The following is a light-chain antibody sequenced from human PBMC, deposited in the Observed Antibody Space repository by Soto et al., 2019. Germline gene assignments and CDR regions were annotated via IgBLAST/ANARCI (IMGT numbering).Light chain of an antibody. CDR2: GNN. V-gene: IGLV1-40*01. CDR3: SSYTSISTLYV. J-gene: IGLJ1*01. Sequence: QSVLTQPPSVSGAPGQRVTISCTGSSANIGAAYNVDWYQQLPGTAPKLLIYGNNNRPSGVPARFSGSKSGTSASLAIAGLQAEDEGDYYCSSYTSISTLYVFGTGAKVTVL. CDR1: SANIGAAYN.